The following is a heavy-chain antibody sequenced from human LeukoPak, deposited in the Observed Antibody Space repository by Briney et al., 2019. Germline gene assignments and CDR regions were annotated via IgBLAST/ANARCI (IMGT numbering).Heavy chain of an antibody. CDR1: GGSFSGYY. CDR2: INHSGST. Sequence: SETLSLTCAVYGGSFSGYYWSWIRQPPGKGLEWIGEINHSGSTNYNPSLKSRVTISVDTSKNQFSLKLSSVTAADTAVYYCAREGPGYYGLGSYYNWGQGTLVTVSS. J-gene: IGHJ4*02. CDR3: AREGPGYYGLGSYYN. V-gene: IGHV4-34*01. D-gene: IGHD3-10*01.